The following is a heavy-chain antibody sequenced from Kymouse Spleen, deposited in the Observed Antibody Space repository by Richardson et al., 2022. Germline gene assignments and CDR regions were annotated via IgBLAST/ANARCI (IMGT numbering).Heavy chain of an antibody. J-gene: IGHJ5*02. CDR2: INHSGST. V-gene: IGHV4-34*01. D-gene: IGHD3-10*01. Sequence: QVQLQQWGAGLLKPSETLSLTCAVYGGSFSGYYWSWIRQPPGKGLEWIGEINHSGSTNYNPSLKSRVTISVDTSKNQFSLKLSSVTAADTAVYYCARRDYYGSGSYYNGWFDPWGQGTLVTVSS. CDR1: GGSFSGYY. CDR3: ARRDYYGSGSYYNGWFDP.